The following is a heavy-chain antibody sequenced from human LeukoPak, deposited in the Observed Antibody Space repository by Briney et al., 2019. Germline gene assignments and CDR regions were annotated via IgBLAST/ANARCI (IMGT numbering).Heavy chain of an antibody. V-gene: IGHV3-23*01. Sequence: GGSLRLSCAASGFTFSTYAMSWVRQAPGKGVEWDSAISGSGGSTYYADCVKGRFTISRDNSKNTGYLQMNSLRAEETVVYYCAKDGGFIVVVPEATFDPWGQGTLVTVSS. CDR2: ISGSGGST. CDR1: GFTFSTYA. CDR3: AKDGGFIVVVPEATFDP. J-gene: IGHJ5*02. D-gene: IGHD2-2*01.